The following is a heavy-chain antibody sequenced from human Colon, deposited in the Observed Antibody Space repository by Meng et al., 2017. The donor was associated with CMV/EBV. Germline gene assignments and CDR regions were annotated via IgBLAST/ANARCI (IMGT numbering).Heavy chain of an antibody. CDR2: ISSDGDNE. CDR3: ANDPRGTEIV. J-gene: IGHJ4*02. CDR1: CFTFRISG. Sequence: LFCAASCFTFRISGMHWVRQAPGKELEWVTVISSDGDNEYYADSVKGRFTISRDNSKNTLYLQMNSLRPEDTAIYYCANDPRGTEIVWGRGTLVTVSS. V-gene: IGHV3-30*18. D-gene: IGHD2-21*01.